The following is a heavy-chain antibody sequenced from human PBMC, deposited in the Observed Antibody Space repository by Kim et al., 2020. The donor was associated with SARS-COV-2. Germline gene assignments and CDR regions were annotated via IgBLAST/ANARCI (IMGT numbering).Heavy chain of an antibody. D-gene: IGHD3-10*01. J-gene: IGHJ5*02. V-gene: IGHV3-49*02. CDR3: TRVGAGFASGSFHP. Sequence: DAASVKGRFPISRDDSKSIAYLQMNSLKTEDTAVYFCTRVGAGFASGSFHPWGQGTLVTVSS.